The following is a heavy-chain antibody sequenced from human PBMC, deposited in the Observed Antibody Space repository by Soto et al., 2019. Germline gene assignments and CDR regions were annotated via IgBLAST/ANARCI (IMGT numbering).Heavy chain of an antibody. CDR1: GFSFTSYY. CDR2: ISPTGDST. V-gene: IGHV1-46*03. Sequence: ASVKVSCKASGFSFTSYYMHWVRQAPEHGLEWLGIISPTGDSTTYAQKFRGRINMTEDTSTDTAYMELSSLRSEDTAVYYCASAGIVVTSQPQLGYWGHGTPVTVSS. J-gene: IGHJ4*01. D-gene: IGHD3-22*01. CDR3: ASAGIVVTSQPQLGY.